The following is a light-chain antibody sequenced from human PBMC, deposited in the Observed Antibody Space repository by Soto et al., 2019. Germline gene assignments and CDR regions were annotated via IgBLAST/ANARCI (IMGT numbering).Light chain of an antibody. CDR1: LSVTGN. V-gene: IGKV3-15*01. Sequence: EIVMTQSPATLSVSLGETATLSCRASLSVTGNLAWFQQKPDQAPRLLIYGASTRATGVPARFSGSGSGTEFTLSISSLHSEDFAVYYCQQYETWPRTFGQGTKVEIK. CDR2: GAS. J-gene: IGKJ1*01. CDR3: QQYETWPRT.